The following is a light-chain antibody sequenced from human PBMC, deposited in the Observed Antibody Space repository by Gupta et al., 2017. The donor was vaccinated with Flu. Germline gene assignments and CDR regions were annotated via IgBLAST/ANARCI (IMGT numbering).Light chain of an antibody. CDR1: SSDVGGYNY. J-gene: IGLJ2*01. CDR2: EVS. V-gene: IGLV2-14*01. Sequence: QSALPQPASVSGSPGQSITISCPGTSSDVGGYNYVSWYQQHPGKAPKLMIYEVSNRPSGVSNRFSGSKSGNTASLTISGLQAEDEADYYCSSYTSSSTPVFGGGTKLTVL. CDR3: SSYTSSSTPV.